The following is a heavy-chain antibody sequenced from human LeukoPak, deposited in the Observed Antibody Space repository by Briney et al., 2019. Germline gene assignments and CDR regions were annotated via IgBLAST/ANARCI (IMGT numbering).Heavy chain of an antibody. J-gene: IGHJ4*02. CDR3: ARAHPRIRYWDY. D-gene: IGHD2/OR15-2a*01. V-gene: IGHV4-34*01. CDR2: INHSGST. CDR1: GGSFSGYH. Sequence: PSETLSLTCAVYGGSFSGYHWSWIRQPPGKGLEWFGEINHSGSTNYNPSLKSRVTISVDTSKNQFSLKLSSVTAADTAVYYCARAHPRIRYWDYWGQGTLVTVSS.